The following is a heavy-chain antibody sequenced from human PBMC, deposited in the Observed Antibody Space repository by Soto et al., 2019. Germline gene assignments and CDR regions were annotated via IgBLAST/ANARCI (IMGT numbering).Heavy chain of an antibody. V-gene: IGHV4-31*03. CDR2: IYYSGST. J-gene: IGHJ4*02. D-gene: IGHD5-12*01. CDR3: ARERAIVATTLYYFDY. Sequence: SETLSLTCTVSGGSISSGGYYWSWIRQHPGKGLEWIGYIYYSGSTYYNPSLKSRVTISVDTSKNQFSLKLGSVTAADTAVYYCARERAIVATTLYYFDYWGQGTLVTVSS. CDR1: GGSISSGGYY.